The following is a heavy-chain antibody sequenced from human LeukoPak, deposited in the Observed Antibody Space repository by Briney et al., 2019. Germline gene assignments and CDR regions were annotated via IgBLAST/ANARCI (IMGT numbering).Heavy chain of an antibody. J-gene: IGHJ4*02. D-gene: IGHD6-19*01. CDR1: GGSISSSSYY. V-gene: IGHV4-39*07. Sequence: SETLSLTCTVSGGSISSSSYYWGWIRQPPGKGLEWIGSIYYSGSTYYNPSLKSRVTMSVDTSKNQFSLKLSSVTAADTAVYYCARDHSSGWDHTNIFDYWGQGTLVTVSS. CDR3: ARDHSSGWDHTNIFDY. CDR2: IYYSGST.